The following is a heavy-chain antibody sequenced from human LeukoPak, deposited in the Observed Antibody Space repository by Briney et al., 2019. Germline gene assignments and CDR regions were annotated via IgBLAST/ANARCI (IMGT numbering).Heavy chain of an antibody. CDR2: ISGSAGFT. D-gene: IGHD5-12*01. CDR3: AKEYSGYDFDC. J-gene: IGHJ4*01. Sequence: GGSLRLSCVASGFTLRTYAMSWVHQAPGKGLEWVSAISGSAGFTYYADAVRGRFTVSRDISTNTVFLQMDSLRAGDTAVYYCAKEYSGYDFDCWGQGTLVTVSS. CDR1: GFTLRTYA. V-gene: IGHV3-23*01.